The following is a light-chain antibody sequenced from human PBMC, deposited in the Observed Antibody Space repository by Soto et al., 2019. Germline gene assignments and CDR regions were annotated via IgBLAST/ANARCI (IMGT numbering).Light chain of an antibody. V-gene: IGKV1-5*03. CDR2: KAS. CDR3: QHYNSYSEA. CDR1: QTISSW. J-gene: IGKJ1*01. Sequence: DIQITQSPSTLSGSVGDRVTIPCRAIQTISSWLAWYPQKPGKAPKLLIYKASTLTSGVPSRFSGSGAGTEFTLTISSLQPDDFETYYCQHYNSYSEAFGQGTKVDIK.